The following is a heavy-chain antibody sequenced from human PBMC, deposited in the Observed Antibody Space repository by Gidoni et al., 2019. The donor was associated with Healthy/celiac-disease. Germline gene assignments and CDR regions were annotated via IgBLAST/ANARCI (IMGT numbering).Heavy chain of an antibody. CDR3: THSVRYFDWLLLY. CDR1: GFHFSNAW. Sequence: EVQLVESGGGLVRPGGSLRLSCAAPGFHFSNAWMSWVRQAPGKGLEWVGRIKSKTDGGTTDYAAPVKGRFTISRDDSKNTLYLQMNSLKTEDTAVYYCTHSVRYFDWLLLYWGQGTLVTVSS. J-gene: IGHJ4*02. D-gene: IGHD3-9*01. V-gene: IGHV3-15*01. CDR2: IKSKTDGGTT.